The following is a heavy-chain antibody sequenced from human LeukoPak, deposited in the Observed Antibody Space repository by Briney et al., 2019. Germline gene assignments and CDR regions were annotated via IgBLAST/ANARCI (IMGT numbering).Heavy chain of an antibody. V-gene: IGHV4-34*01. J-gene: IGHJ4*02. Sequence: SETLSLTCAVYGGSFSGYYWSWIRQPPGKGLEWIGEINHSGSTNYNPSLKSRVTISVDTSKSQFSLKLSSVTAADTAVYYCASRLDGYYSRPFDYWGQGTLVTVSS. CDR2: INHSGST. CDR1: GGSFSGYY. CDR3: ASRLDGYYSRPFDY. D-gene: IGHD5-24*01.